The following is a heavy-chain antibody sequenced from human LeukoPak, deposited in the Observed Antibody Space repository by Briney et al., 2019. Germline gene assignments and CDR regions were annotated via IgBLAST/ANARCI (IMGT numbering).Heavy chain of an antibody. CDR1: GFTFGDYA. V-gene: IGHV3-49*04. CDR3: TRDALTTPSVSGRGAEYFRH. J-gene: IGHJ1*01. D-gene: IGHD6-19*01. Sequence: GGSLRLSCTASGFTFGDYAMSWVRQAPGKGLERVGFIRSKVNGGTTEYAASVKGRFTISRDDSQSIAYLQMNSLRSEDTAVYYCTRDALTTPSVSGRGAEYFRHWGQGTLVTVSS. CDR2: IRSKVNGGTT.